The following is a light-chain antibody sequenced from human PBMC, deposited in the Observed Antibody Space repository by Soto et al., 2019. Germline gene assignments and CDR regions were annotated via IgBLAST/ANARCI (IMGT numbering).Light chain of an antibody. CDR3: GTWDSSLSAYV. J-gene: IGLJ1*01. CDR1: SSNIGNNY. Sequence: QSVLTQPASGSAAPGQRVTISCSGSSSNIGNNYVSWYQQLPGTAPKLLIYDHNKRPSGIPDRFSDSKSGTSATLAITGLQTGDEADYYCGTWDSSLSAYVFGTGTKVTVL. V-gene: IGLV1-51*01. CDR2: DHN.